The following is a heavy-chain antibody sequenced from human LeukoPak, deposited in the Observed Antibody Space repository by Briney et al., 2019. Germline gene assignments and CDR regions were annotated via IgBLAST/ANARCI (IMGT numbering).Heavy chain of an antibody. CDR3: ARLLAAPNYYYGIDV. CDR2: ISSSSSYK. D-gene: IGHD2-15*01. Sequence: GGSLRLSCAASGFTFSSYSMNWVRQAAGKGLEWVSSISSSSSYKYYADSVKGRLTISRDNAKTSLYLQMNSLRAEDTAVYYCARLLAAPNYYYGIDVWGKGTTVTVSS. V-gene: IGHV3-21*01. CDR1: GFTFSSYS. J-gene: IGHJ6*04.